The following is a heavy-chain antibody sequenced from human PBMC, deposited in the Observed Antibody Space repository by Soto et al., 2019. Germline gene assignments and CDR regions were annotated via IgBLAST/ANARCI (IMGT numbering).Heavy chain of an antibody. Sequence: GSLRLSCTASGFTFGDYAMSWFRQAPGKGLEWVGFIRSKAYGGTTEYAASVKGRFTISRDDSKSIAYLQMNSLKTEDTAVCYCTRKVAQWLVSSYYFDYWGQGTLVTV. D-gene: IGHD6-19*01. CDR3: TRKVAQWLVSSYYFDY. CDR2: IRSKAYGGTT. J-gene: IGHJ4*02. CDR1: GFTFGDYA. V-gene: IGHV3-49*03.